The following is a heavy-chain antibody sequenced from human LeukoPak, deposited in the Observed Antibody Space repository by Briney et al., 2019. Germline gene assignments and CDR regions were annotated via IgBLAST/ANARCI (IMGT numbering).Heavy chain of an antibody. CDR1: GYTFTSYY. Sequence: VASVKVSCKASGYTFTSYYMHWVRQAPGQGLEWMGIINCSGGGTTYAQKLQGRVTLSRDTSTNTVNMELSSLTSEDTAVYYCVRDYGEYPNPHVFDVWGQGTMVTVSS. V-gene: IGHV1-46*04. D-gene: IGHD7-27*01. J-gene: IGHJ3*01. CDR3: VRDYGEYPNPHVFDV. CDR2: INCSGGGT.